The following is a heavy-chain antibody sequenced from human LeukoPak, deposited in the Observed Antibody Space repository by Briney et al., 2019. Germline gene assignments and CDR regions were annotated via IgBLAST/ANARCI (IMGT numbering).Heavy chain of an antibody. D-gene: IGHD2-21*02. CDR1: GGSFSGYY. J-gene: IGHJ5*02. CDR3: ARVRGAYCGGDCYYRWFDP. Sequence: SETLSLTCAVYGGSFSGYYWSWIRQPPGKGLERIGEINHSGSTNYNPSLKSRVTISVDTSKNQFSLKLSSVTAADTAVYYCARVRGAYCGGDCYYRWFDPWGQGTLVTVSS. V-gene: IGHV4-34*01. CDR2: INHSGST.